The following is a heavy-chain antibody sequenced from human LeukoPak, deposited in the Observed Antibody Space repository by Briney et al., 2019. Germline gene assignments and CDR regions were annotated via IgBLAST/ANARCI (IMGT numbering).Heavy chain of an antibody. J-gene: IGHJ4*02. CDR2: IYSGGST. Sequence: GGSLRLSCAASGFTVSSNYMSWVRQAPGKGLEWVSLIYSGGSTYYADSVKGRFTISRDNAENSLYLQMNVLRVEDTAVYYCARDIPRGSTHLDYWGQGTLVTVSA. D-gene: IGHD1-26*01. CDR1: GFTVSSNY. CDR3: ARDIPRGSTHLDY. V-gene: IGHV3-53*01.